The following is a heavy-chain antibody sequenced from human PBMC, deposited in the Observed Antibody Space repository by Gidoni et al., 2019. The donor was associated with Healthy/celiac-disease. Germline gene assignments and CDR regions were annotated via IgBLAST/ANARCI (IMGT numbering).Heavy chain of an antibody. J-gene: IGHJ3*02. CDR3: ARAWEGDAFDI. D-gene: IGHD1-26*01. Sequence: QVQLQESGPGLVKPSQTLSLPCTVSGGSISSGSYYWSWIRQPAGKGLEWIGRIYTSGSTNYNPSLKSRVTISVDTSKNQFSLKLSSVTAADTAVYYCARAWEGDAFDIWGQGTMVTVSS. CDR1: GGSISSGSYY. CDR2: IYTSGST. V-gene: IGHV4-61*02.